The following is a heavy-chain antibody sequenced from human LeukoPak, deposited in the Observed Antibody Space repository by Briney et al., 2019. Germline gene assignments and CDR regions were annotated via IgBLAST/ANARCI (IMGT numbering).Heavy chain of an antibody. V-gene: IGHV4-4*07. Sequence: PSETLSLTCSVSDGSINTYFCSWIRQPAGKGLEWIGRIDSSGTTSLNPSLKSRVTISQDKSKKQFSLKLSSVTAADTAVYYCATGGYSAWCDYWGHGTQVIVSS. D-gene: IGHD6-19*01. J-gene: IGHJ4*01. CDR3: ATGGYSAWCDY. CDR1: DGSINTYF. CDR2: IDSSGTT.